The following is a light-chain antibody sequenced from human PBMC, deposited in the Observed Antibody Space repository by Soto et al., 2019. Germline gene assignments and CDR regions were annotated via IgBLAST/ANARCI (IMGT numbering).Light chain of an antibody. Sequence: QSVLTQPPSASGTPGQRVTISCSGSSSNIGSHLVYWYQQLPGTAPKPLIYRNDQRPSGVPDRFSGSKSGTSASLAISGLRSEDEAHYFCAAWNDSLTGVVFGGGTKLTVL. V-gene: IGLV1-47*01. CDR1: SSNIGSHL. CDR2: RND. J-gene: IGLJ2*01. CDR3: AAWNDSLTGVV.